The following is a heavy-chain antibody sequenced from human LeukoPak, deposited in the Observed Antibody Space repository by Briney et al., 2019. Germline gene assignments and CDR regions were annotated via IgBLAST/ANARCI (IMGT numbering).Heavy chain of an antibody. CDR1: GFSLSNYW. CDR3: VRDLHWGGFDV. V-gene: IGHV3-7*03. CDR2: IKEDGSTK. D-gene: IGHD7-27*01. J-gene: IGHJ3*01. Sequence: GGSLRLSCAASGFSLSNYWMSWVRQAPGKGLEWVANIKEDGSTKHYVDSVKGRFTISRDNAKNSLYLQMSSLRAEDAALYYCVRDLHWGGFDVWGQGTMVTVSS.